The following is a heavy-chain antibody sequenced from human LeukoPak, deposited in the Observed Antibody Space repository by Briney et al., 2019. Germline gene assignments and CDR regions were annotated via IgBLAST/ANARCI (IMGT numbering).Heavy chain of an antibody. CDR1: GFSLRTSGMC. Sequence: SGPPLTQPTHTLTLTCTFSGFSLRTSGMCVSWIRQPPGKALEWLPLIDWDDDKYYSTSLKTRLTISKDTSKNQMVLTMTNMDPVDTATYYCARGLSGYDSYYCLDVWGKGTTVTVSS. CDR3: ARGLSGYDSYYCLDV. D-gene: IGHD3-22*01. J-gene: IGHJ6*03. CDR2: IDWDDDK. V-gene: IGHV2-70*01.